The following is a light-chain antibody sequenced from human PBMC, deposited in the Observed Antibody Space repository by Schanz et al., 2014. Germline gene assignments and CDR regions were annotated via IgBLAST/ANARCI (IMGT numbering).Light chain of an antibody. CDR2: AAS. CDR3: QQRSLRLT. Sequence: EIVLTQSPGTLSLSPGERATLSCRASQSISSSYLAWYQQKPGQAPRLLIYAASNRATGIPARFSGSGSGTDFTLTISSLEPEDFGVYYCQQRSLRLTFGGGTKVEIK. J-gene: IGKJ4*01. V-gene: IGKV3D-20*02. CDR1: QSISSSY.